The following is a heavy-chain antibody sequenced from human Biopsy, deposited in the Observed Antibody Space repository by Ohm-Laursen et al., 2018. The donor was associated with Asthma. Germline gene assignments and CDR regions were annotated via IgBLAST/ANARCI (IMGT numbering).Heavy chain of an antibody. CDR1: GDSITSGGCC. V-gene: IGHV4-31*03. D-gene: IGHD3-22*01. Sequence: TLSLTCTVSGDSITSGGCCWNWIRQHPGKGLEWIGYIHHSVTSYFNPSLKSRVSFSRDTSKNQFSLRLSSVTAADTAMYYCARIPRRSGSYFVDYWGQGTLVTVSS. CDR3: ARIPRRSGSYFVDY. CDR2: IHHSVTS. J-gene: IGHJ4*02.